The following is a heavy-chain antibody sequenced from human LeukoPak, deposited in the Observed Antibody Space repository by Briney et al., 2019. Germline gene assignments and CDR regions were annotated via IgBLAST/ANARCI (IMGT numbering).Heavy chain of an antibody. J-gene: IGHJ5*02. CDR1: GFTFSSYA. D-gene: IGHD6-6*01. CDR2: ISGSGGST. V-gene: IGHV3-23*01. Sequence: PGGSLRLSCAASGFTFSSYAMSWVRQAPGKGLEWVSAISGSGGSTYYADYVKGRFTISRDNSKNTLYLQMNSLRAEDTAVYYCAKASSIAARRDWFDPWGQGTLVTVSS. CDR3: AKASSIAARRDWFDP.